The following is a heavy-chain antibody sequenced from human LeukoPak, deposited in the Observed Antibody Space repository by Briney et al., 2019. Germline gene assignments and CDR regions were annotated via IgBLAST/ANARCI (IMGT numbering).Heavy chain of an antibody. Sequence: PSETLSPTCIVSGDSVRSYYWSWIRRPSGKGLEWIGYIFYSGITNYNPSLKSRVTISVDTSKNQFSLKLSSLTAADTAVYYCARHGGSESLFDYWGQGTLVTVSS. CDR3: ARHGGSESLFDY. V-gene: IGHV4-59*08. CDR2: IFYSGIT. CDR1: GDSVRSYY. J-gene: IGHJ4*02. D-gene: IGHD3-10*01.